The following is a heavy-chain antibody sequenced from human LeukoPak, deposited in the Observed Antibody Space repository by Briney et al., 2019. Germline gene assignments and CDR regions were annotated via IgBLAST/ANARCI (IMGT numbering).Heavy chain of an antibody. D-gene: IGHD5-18*01. CDR1: GGSISSYY. CDR3: ARASETAMVTL. CDR2: IYYSGSS. Sequence: PSETLSLTCTVSGGSISSYYWSWIRQPPGKGLEWIGYIYYSGSSNYNPSLKSRVTMLLDTAKNHISLKLTSVTAADTAIYFCARASETAMVTLWGQGTRVTVSS. J-gene: IGHJ4*02. V-gene: IGHV4-59*08.